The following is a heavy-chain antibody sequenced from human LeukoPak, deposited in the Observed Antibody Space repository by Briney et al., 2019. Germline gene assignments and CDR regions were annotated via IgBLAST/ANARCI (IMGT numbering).Heavy chain of an antibody. D-gene: IGHD6-13*01. Sequence: PGGSLRLSCAASGFTFSSYSMNWVRQAPGKGLEWVSSISSSSSYIYYADSVKGRFTISRDNAKNSLYLQMNSLRAEDTAVYYCARGFGIAAAGQQGDYWGQGTLVTVSS. V-gene: IGHV3-21*01. CDR1: GFTFSSYS. CDR2: ISSSSSYI. J-gene: IGHJ4*02. CDR3: ARGFGIAAAGQQGDY.